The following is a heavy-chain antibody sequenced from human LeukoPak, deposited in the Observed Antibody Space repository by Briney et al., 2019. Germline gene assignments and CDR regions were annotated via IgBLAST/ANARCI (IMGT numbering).Heavy chain of an antibody. J-gene: IGHJ6*03. D-gene: IGHD3-10*01. CDR3: AREGSITMVRPLNYYYYYYMDV. CDR2: TYYRSKWYN. CDR1: GDSVSSNSAA. V-gene: IGHV6-1*01. Sequence: SQTLSLTCAISGDSVSSNSAAWNWIRQSPSRGLEWLGRTYYRSKWYNDYAVSVKSRITINPDTSKNQFSLKLSSVTAADTAVYYCAREGSITMVRPLNYYYYYYMDVWGKGTTVTISS.